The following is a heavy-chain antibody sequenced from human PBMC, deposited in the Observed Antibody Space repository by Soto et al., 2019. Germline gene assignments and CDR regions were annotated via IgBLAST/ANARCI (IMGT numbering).Heavy chain of an antibody. CDR3: ARRGYCSSTSCYLNSRADY. CDR1: GYSFTSYW. J-gene: IGHJ4*02. V-gene: IGHV5-51*01. Sequence: GESLKISCKGSGYSFTSYWIGWVRQMPGKGLEWMGIIYPGDSDTRYSPSFQGQVTISADKSISTAYLQWSSLKASDTAMYYCARRGYCSSTSCYLNSRADYWGQGTLVTVSS. D-gene: IGHD2-2*01. CDR2: IYPGDSDT.